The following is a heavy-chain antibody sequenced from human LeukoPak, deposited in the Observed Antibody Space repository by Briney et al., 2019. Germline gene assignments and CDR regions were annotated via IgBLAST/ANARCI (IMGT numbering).Heavy chain of an antibody. Sequence: GGSLRLSCAASGFTFSSYAMSWVRQAPGQGLQWVSAISGSGGSTYYSDSVKGRFTISRDNSKNTLYLQMNSLRAEDTAVYYCAKGPIVVVPAADNWFDPWGQGTLVTVSS. CDR2: ISGSGGST. CDR3: AKGPIVVVPAADNWFDP. J-gene: IGHJ5*02. D-gene: IGHD2-2*01. CDR1: GFTFSSYA. V-gene: IGHV3-23*01.